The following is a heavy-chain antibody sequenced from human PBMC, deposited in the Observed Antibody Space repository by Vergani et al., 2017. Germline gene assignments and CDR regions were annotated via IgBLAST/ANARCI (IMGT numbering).Heavy chain of an antibody. CDR1: GFTFSSYG. Sequence: QVQLVESGGGVVQPGRSLRLSCAASGFTFSSYGMHWVRQAPGKGLEWVAVISYDGSNKYYADSVKGRFTISRDNSKNTLYLQMNSLRAEDTAVYYCAIKKSPSGAFDIWGQGTMVTVSS. CDR3: AIKKSPSGAFDI. V-gene: IGHV3-30*03. J-gene: IGHJ3*02. CDR2: ISYDGSNK.